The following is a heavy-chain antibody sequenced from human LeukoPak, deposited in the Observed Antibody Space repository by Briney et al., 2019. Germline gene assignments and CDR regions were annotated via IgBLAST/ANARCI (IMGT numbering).Heavy chain of an antibody. CDR2: ISTSSSTI. V-gene: IGHV3-48*02. Sequence: GGSLRLSCAASGFTFSSYSMNWVRQAPGKGLEWVSYISTSSSTIYYAGSVKGRFTISRDNAKNSLYLQMNSLRDEDTAVYYCARNGASPYGAFDTWGQGTMVTVSS. J-gene: IGHJ3*02. CDR1: GFTFSSYS. CDR3: ARNGASPYGAFDT. D-gene: IGHD2-8*01.